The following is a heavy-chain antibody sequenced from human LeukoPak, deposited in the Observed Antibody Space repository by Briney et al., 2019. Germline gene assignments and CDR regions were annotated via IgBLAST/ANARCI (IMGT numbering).Heavy chain of an antibody. J-gene: IGHJ4*02. V-gene: IGHV4-34*01. CDR3: ARATRDEWELLGPFDY. Sequence: SETLSLTCAVYGGSFSGYYWSWVRQPPGKGLEWIGEINHSGSTNYNPSLKSRVTISVDTSKNQFSLKLSSVTAADTAVYYCARATRDEWELLGPFDYWGQGTLVTVSS. CDR2: INHSGST. CDR1: GGSFSGYY. D-gene: IGHD1-26*01.